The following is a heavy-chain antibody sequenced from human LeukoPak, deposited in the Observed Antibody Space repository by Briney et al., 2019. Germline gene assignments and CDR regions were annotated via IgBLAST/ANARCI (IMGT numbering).Heavy chain of an antibody. V-gene: IGHV4-38-2*02. J-gene: IGHJ4*02. D-gene: IGHD5-18*01. Sequence: PSETLSLTCTVSGYSISSGYYWGWIRQPPGKGLGWIGSIYHSGSTYYNPSLKSRVTISVDTSKNQFSLKLSSVTAADTAVYYCARTRRGYSYGYITNWGQGTLVTVSS. CDR2: IYHSGST. CDR3: ARTRRGYSYGYITN. CDR1: GYSISSGYY.